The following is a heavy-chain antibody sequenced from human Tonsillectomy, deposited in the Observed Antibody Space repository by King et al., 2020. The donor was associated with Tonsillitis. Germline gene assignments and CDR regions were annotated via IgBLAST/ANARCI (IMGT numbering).Heavy chain of an antibody. Sequence: QLQESGPGLVKPSQTLSLTCTVSGDSISSDNYYWSWIRQYPGKGLEWIGYILHSGSTSYNPSPKSRVTMSVDTSKNQFSLKLTSVTAADTAVYYCAREVVVWSQGTLVTVSS. CDR1: GDSISSDNYY. V-gene: IGHV4-31*03. J-gene: IGHJ4*02. CDR3: AREVVV. CDR2: ILHSGST. D-gene: IGHD2-15*01.